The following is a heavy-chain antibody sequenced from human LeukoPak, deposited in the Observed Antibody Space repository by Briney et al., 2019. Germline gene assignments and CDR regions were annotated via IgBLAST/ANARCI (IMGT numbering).Heavy chain of an antibody. CDR1: GGSVSSYY. D-gene: IGHD1-26*01. CDR2: IFYSGRT. CDR3: ARVGELGAFDI. J-gene: IGHJ3*02. V-gene: IGHV4-59*02. Sequence: SETLSLTCTVSGGSVSSYYWSWIRQPPGKGLEGFGYIFYSGRTNYNPSLRSRITISVDSSKNQFSLNLSSVTAADTVMYYCARVGELGAFDIWGRGTMVTVSS.